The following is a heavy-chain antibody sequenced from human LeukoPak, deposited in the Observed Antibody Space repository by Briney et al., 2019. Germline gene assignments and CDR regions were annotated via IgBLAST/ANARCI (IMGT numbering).Heavy chain of an antibody. CDR1: GYTFTDYY. CDR3: ARDILGRSNGGSNYFGMEV. D-gene: IGHD2-15*01. Sequence: ASVKVSCKASGYTFTDYYMHWVRQAPGQGLEWMGCINLYSGGAHYAQKFQDWLSMTRDTSINTAYMELSSLRSDDTAVYYCARDILGRSNGGSNYFGMEVWGQGTTVTVSS. CDR2: INLYSGGA. J-gene: IGHJ6*02. V-gene: IGHV1-2*04.